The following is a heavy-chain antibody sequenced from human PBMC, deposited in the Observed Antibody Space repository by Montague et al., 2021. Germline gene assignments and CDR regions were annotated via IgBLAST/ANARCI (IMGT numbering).Heavy chain of an antibody. D-gene: IGHD2-15*01. CDR3: ARSLYCRGGSCYSGFDS. J-gene: IGHJ5*01. Sequence: SETLSLTCTVSGGSISSTSYYWGWIRQPPGKGLECIVVIYYNGTTYHNPSLKSRVTVSMDTSKNQFSLKLSSVTAADTAVYYCARSLYCRGGSCYSGFDSWGKGILVSASS. CDR1: GGSISSTSYY. CDR2: IYYNGTT. V-gene: IGHV4-39*01.